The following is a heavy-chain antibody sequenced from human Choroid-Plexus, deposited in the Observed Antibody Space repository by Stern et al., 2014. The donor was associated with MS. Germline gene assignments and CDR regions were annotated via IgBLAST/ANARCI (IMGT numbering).Heavy chain of an antibody. CDR1: GFSFSSFG. Sequence: VQLVESGGGVVQPGRPLRLSCAASGFSFSSFGMPWVRQAPGKGLEWVALISYDGSKDYADSVKGRFAISRDNSKNTLYLQMNSLRAEDTAVYYCAKDSQYLTFFFDFWGQGSLVTVSS. J-gene: IGHJ4*02. D-gene: IGHD2/OR15-2a*01. CDR3: AKDSQYLTFFFDF. V-gene: IGHV3-30*18. CDR2: ISYDGSK.